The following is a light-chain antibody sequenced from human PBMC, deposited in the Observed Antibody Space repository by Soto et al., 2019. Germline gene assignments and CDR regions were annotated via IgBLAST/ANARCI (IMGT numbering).Light chain of an antibody. CDR1: SSDIGAFNF. Sequence: QSALTQPASVSGSPGQSISIPCTGTSSDIGAFNFVSWYQQHPGKAPKVLIYGVTNRPSGVDYRFSGSKSGNTASLIISGLQAEDEADYYCCSYAGSRVFGGGTKLTVL. J-gene: IGLJ3*02. CDR3: CSYAGSRV. V-gene: IGLV2-14*03. CDR2: GVT.